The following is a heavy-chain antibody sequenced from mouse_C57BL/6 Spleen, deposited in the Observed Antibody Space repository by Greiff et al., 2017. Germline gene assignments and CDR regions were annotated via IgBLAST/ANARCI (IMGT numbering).Heavy chain of an antibody. CDR1: GYTFTSYW. Sequence: QVQLQQPGTELVKPGASVKLSCKASGYTFTSYWMHWVKQRPGQGLEWIGNINPSNGGTNYNEKFKSKATLTVYKSTSTAYMQLSSLTSEDSAVYYCTRWDYDSSHYAMDYWGQGTSVTVSS. CDR3: TRWDYDSSHYAMDY. CDR2: INPSNGGT. J-gene: IGHJ4*01. V-gene: IGHV1-53*01. D-gene: IGHD1-1*01.